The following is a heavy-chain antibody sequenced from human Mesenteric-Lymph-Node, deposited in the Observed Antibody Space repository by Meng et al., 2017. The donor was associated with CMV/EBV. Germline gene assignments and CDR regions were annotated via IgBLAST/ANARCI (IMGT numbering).Heavy chain of an antibody. CDR2: ISYDGSNK. CDR1: GFTFSSYA. V-gene: IGHV3-30-3*01. CDR3: ARGFDAPDGFHYGSGSWY. D-gene: IGHD3-10*01. Sequence: GESLKISCAASGFTFSSYAMHWVRQAPGKGLEWVAVISYDGSNKYYADSVKGRFTISRDNAKNSLYLQMNSLRAEDTAVYYCARGFDAPDGFHYGSGSWYWGQGSLVTVSS. J-gene: IGHJ4*02.